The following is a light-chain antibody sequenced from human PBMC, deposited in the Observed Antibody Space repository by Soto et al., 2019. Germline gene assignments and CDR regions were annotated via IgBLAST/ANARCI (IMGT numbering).Light chain of an antibody. CDR1: QNISRY. V-gene: IGKV1-39*01. Sequence: DIQMTQSPSSLSASVGDRVTISCRASQNISRYLNWYQHKPGTAPMLLIYAASNLQSGVPSRFSGTGFVTDFTLAISSLQTEDCATFYCQASFFTPHTFGQGTKVEIK. J-gene: IGKJ1*01. CDR3: QASFFTPHT. CDR2: AAS.